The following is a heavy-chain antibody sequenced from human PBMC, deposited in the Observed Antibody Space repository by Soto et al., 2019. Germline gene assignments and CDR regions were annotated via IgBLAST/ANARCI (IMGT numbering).Heavy chain of an antibody. CDR3: AFVLMVPGPGWFDP. J-gene: IGHJ5*02. CDR1: GYTFTSYG. V-gene: IGHV1-18*01. Sequence: ASVKVSCKASGYTFTSYGISWVRQAPGQGLEWMGWIGAYNGNTNYAQKLQGRVTMTTDTSTSTAYMELRSLRSDDTAVYYCAFVLMVPGPGWFDPWGQGTLVTVSS. CDR2: IGAYNGNT. D-gene: IGHD2-8*01.